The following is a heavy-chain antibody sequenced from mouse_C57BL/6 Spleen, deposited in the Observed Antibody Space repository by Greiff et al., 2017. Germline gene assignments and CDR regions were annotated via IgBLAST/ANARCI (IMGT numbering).Heavy chain of an antibody. Sequence: QVQLQQSGAELVRPGASVTLSCKASGYTFTDYEMHWVKQTPVHGLEWIGAIDPETGGTAYNQKFKGKDILTADKSSSTAYMELRSLTSEDSAVYYCTRSLLRYYFDYWGQGTTLTVSS. D-gene: IGHD1-2*01. V-gene: IGHV1-15*01. CDR2: IDPETGGT. J-gene: IGHJ2*01. CDR1: GYTFTDYE. CDR3: TRSLLRYYFDY.